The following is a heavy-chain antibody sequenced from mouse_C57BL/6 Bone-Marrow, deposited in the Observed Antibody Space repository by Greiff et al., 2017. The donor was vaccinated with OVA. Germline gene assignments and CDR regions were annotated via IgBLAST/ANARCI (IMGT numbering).Heavy chain of an antibody. Sequence: EVQGVESGPGMVKPSQSLSLTCTVTGYSITSGYDWHWIRHFPGNKLEWMGYISYSGSTNYNPSLKSRISITHDTSKNHFFLKLNSVTTEDTATYYCARDTYYWYFDVWGTGTTVTVSS. J-gene: IGHJ1*03. CDR2: ISYSGST. CDR1: GYSITSGYD. CDR3: ARDTYYWYFDV. V-gene: IGHV3-1*01.